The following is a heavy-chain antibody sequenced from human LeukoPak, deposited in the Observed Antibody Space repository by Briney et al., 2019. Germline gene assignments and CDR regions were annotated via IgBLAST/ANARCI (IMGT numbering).Heavy chain of an antibody. CDR1: GLRFSDYY. CDR3: ARDFYDGFALDY. J-gene: IGHJ4*02. Sequence: KPGGSLRLSCAASGLRFSDYYVSWIRQAPGKGLQWVSYISSGGDIMHYADSVKGRFTISRDNARNSLYLQMDNLRAEDTGVYYCARDFYDGFALDYWGQGTLVTVSS. CDR2: ISSGGDIM. D-gene: IGHD2/OR15-2a*01. V-gene: IGHV3-11*04.